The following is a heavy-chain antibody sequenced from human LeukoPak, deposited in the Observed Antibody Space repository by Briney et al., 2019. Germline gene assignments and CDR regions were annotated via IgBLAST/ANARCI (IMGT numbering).Heavy chain of an antibody. J-gene: IGHJ4*02. V-gene: IGHV7-4-1*02. CDR1: GYTFTSHA. D-gene: IGHD2-2*01. CDR3: AKQGPGHCGSTSCYGVDY. Sequence: ASVKVSCKASGYTFTSHAMNWVRQAPGQGLEWMGWINTNTGNPTYAQGFTGRFVFSLDTSVSTAYLQISSLKAEDTAVYFCAKQGPGHCGSTSCYGVDYRGQGTLVTVSS. CDR2: INTNTGNP.